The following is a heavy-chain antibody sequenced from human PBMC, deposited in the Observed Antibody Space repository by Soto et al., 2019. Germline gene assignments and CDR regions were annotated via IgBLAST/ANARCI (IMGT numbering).Heavy chain of an antibody. V-gene: IGHV4-59*01. D-gene: IGHD6-19*01. CDR3: ARSVAVPGAHIDY. Sequence: SETLSLTGSVSGGSISGSYWSWIRQSPGKGLEWLGYVYYTGSTNYSPSLRSRVSISVDTSKNEFSLRLSSVTAADTAVYFCARSVAVPGAHIDYWGQGTQVTVSS. J-gene: IGHJ4*02. CDR1: GGSISGSY. CDR2: VYYTGST.